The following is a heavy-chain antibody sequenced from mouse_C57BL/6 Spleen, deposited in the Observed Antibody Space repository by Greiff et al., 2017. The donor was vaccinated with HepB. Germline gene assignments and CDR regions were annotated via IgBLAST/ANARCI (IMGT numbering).Heavy chain of an antibody. Sequence: QVQLQQPGAELVRPGTSVKLSCKASGYTFTSYWMHWVKQRPGQGLEWIGVIDPSDSYTNYNQKFKGKATLTVDTSSSTADMQLSSRTSEDTAVYYCARRGYYGSGVEDWGEGTTRTVSS. D-gene: IGHD1-1*01. CDR3: ARRGYYGSGVED. J-gene: IGHJ2*01. CDR1: GYTFTSYW. CDR2: IDPSDSYT. V-gene: IGHV1-59*01.